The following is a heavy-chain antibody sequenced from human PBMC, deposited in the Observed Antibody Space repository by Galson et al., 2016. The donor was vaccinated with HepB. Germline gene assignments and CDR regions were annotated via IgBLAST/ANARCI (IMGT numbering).Heavy chain of an antibody. V-gene: IGHV3-30*18. CDR3: AKDEFSSYSPSMDV. CDR1: TSIFSQYA. CDR2: ISYEGRNK. Sequence: SLRLSCAASTSIFSQYAMHWVRQAPGKGLEWVAVISYEGRNKLHADSVKGRFTISRDNSQNTLYLQMNSLRVEDTAVYYCAKDEFSSYSPSMDVWGQGTTVTVSS. J-gene: IGHJ6*02. D-gene: IGHD2-21*01.